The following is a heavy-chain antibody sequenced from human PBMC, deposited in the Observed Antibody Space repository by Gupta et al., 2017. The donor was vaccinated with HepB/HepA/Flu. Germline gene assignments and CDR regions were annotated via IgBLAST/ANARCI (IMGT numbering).Heavy chain of an antibody. CDR3: AGFSYYYDSAFVY. J-gene: IGHJ4*02. V-gene: IGHV4-4*07. CDR1: GGPISSYS. CDR2: IYTSGST. Sequence: QVQLPESGPGLVKPSETLSLPCPVSGGPISSYSWRWIRQPAGKGLEWIGRIYTSGSTNYNPSLKSRVTMSVDTSKNQFSLKLSSVTAADTAVYYCAGFSYYYDSAFVYWGQGTLVTVSS. D-gene: IGHD3-22*01.